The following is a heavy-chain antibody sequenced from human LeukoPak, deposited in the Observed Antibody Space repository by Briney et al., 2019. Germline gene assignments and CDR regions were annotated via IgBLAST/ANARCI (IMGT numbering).Heavy chain of an antibody. CDR1: GFTFNNYA. CDR2: ISGSESST. D-gene: IGHD5-18*01. Sequence: GGSLRLSCAAAGFTFNNYAMSWVRQAPGKGLEWVSAISGSESSTYYADSVRGRFTISRDNSKNTLYLQMNSLRSEDTAVYYCAKVPTSFYTASWGFDNWGQGTLVTVSS. J-gene: IGHJ4*02. V-gene: IGHV3-23*01. CDR3: AKVPTSFYTASWGFDN.